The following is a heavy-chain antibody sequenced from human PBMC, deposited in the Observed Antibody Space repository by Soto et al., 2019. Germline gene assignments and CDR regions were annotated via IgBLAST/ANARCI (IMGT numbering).Heavy chain of an antibody. Sequence: QVRLVQSGGGVVQPGESLTLSCTGSGFTFGNYGFHWLRQAPGKGLEWIGVVSYDGDHKFYADSVRGQFTISRDNSKKTVSLEMDSLLRVDTAVYYCAKAGATGCCADGVCSHNIGFWGEGTLVTVSS. CDR3: AKAGATGCCADGVCSHNIGF. CDR2: VSYDGDHK. D-gene: IGHD2-8*01. CDR1: GFTFGNYG. V-gene: IGHV3-30*18. J-gene: IGHJ4*02.